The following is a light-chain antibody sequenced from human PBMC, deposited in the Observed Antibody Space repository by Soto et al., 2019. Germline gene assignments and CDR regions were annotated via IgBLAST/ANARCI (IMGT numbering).Light chain of an antibody. Sequence: EIQLTQYPSTLSASVGDRVTLTCRASQSLNTRLAWYQQRPGKAPKLLIYDASTLESGVPSRFSGGGSGTEFTLTINNLQPDDLATYICQQYKSYSTFGRRTMV. J-gene: IGKJ1*01. CDR1: QSLNTR. CDR3: QQYKSYST. CDR2: DAS. V-gene: IGKV1-5*01.